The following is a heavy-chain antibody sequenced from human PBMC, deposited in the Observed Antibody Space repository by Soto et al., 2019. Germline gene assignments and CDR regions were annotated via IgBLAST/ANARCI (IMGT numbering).Heavy chain of an antibody. J-gene: IGHJ4*02. CDR2: IYQSGST. Sequence: PETRSLTCALSAGSISRDNWWSWVAQDPGEGLEWIGAIYQSGSTKDNPHLKSRVTISADKSTNQFSLKLSCVTAADTAVYYCARTGGGSYWAPNVFDCWGQGTLVTVSS. CDR1: AGSISRDNW. D-gene: IGHD1-26*01. CDR3: ARTGGGSYWAPNVFDC. V-gene: IGHV4-4*03.